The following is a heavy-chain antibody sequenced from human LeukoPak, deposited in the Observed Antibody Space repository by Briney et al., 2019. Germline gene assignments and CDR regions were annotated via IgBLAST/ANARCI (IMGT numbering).Heavy chain of an antibody. CDR1: GYTFTGYY. D-gene: IGHD2-2*01. J-gene: IGHJ4*02. CDR3: ARDGPYCSSTSCHVLLDY. CDR2: INPNSGGT. Sequence: ASVKVSCKASGYTFTGYYMHWVRQAPGQGLEWMGRINPNSGGTNYAQKFQGRVTMTRDTSISTAYMELSRLRSDDTAVYYCARDGPYCSSTSCHVLLDYWGQGTLVTVSS. V-gene: IGHV1-2*06.